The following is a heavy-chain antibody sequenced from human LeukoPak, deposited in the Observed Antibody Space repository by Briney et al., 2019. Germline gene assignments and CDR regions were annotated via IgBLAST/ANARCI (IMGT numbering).Heavy chain of an antibody. J-gene: IGHJ6*02. V-gene: IGHV3-21*01. CDR1: GXTFSSHS. CDR3: AREGYSSSSSYYYYGMDV. CDR2: ISSSSSYI. Sequence: GGSLTLSCAASGXTFSSHSMNCVPQAPGKGLEWVSSISSSSSYIYYADSVKGRYTISRENAKNSVYLQMNSLRPEHTAVFHCAREGYSSSSSYYYYGMDVWGQGTTVTVSS. D-gene: IGHD6-6*01.